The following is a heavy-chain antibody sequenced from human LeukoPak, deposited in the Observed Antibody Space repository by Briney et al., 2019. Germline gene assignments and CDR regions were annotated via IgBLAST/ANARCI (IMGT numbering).Heavy chain of an antibody. D-gene: IGHD3-10*01. Sequence: SETLSLTCTVSGGSISSGSYYWSWIRQPAGKGLEWIGRIYTSGSTNYNPSLKSRVTISVDTSKNQFSLKLSSVTAADTAVYYCAREQYITMVRGVLQGFDYWGQGTLVTVSS. J-gene: IGHJ4*02. V-gene: IGHV4-61*02. CDR1: GGSISSGSYY. CDR3: AREQYITMVRGVLQGFDY. CDR2: IYTSGST.